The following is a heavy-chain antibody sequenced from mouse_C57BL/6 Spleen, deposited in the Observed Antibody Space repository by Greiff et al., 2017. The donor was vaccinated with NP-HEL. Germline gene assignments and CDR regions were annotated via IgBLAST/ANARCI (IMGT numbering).Heavy chain of an antibody. Sequence: VQLQQPGAELVKPGASVKLSCKASGYTFTSYWMHWVKQRPGRGLEWIGRIVPNSGGTKYNEKFKSKATLTVDKHSSTAYMQLSSLTSEYSAVYYCARSLYSSYAMDYWGQGTSVTVSS. CDR1: GYTFTSYW. CDR3: ARSLYSSYAMDY. D-gene: IGHD2-12*01. CDR2: IVPNSGGT. J-gene: IGHJ4*01. V-gene: IGHV1-72*01.